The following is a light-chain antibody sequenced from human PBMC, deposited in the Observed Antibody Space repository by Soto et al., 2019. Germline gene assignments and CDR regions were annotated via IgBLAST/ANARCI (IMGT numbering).Light chain of an antibody. CDR3: QQRNVWPPIT. V-gene: IGKV3-11*01. Sequence: EIVMTQSPATLSMSPGERLTLSCRASQSIRTSLAWYQQKPGQAPRLVIFDASNRANGVPARFGGSGSGTDFTLTINSLEPEDFAVYYCQQRNVWPPITFGQGARLEIK. CDR1: QSIRTS. CDR2: DAS. J-gene: IGKJ5*01.